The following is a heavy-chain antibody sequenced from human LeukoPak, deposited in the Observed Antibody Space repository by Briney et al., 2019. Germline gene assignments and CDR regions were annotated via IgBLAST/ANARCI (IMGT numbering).Heavy chain of an antibody. V-gene: IGHV3-48*02. J-gene: IGHJ5*01. CDR1: GFTFSSYS. CDR2: ISSSGSTI. Sequence: GGSLRLSCAASGFTFSSYSMNWVRQAPGKGLEWVSYISSSGSTIYYADSVKGRLTISRDNAKNSLYLQLSSLRDEDTAVYYCARDCRLYCARQPGFDSWGQGTLVTVSS. CDR3: ARDCRLYCARQPGFDS. D-gene: IGHD1-26*01.